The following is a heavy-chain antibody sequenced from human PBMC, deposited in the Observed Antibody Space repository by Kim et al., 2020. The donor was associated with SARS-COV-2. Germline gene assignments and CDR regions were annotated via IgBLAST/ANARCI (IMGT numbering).Heavy chain of an antibody. J-gene: IGHJ6*02. CDR2: IYYSGST. CDR3: ARRSVANYYYGMDV. Sequence: SETLSLTCTVSGGSISSYYWSWIRQPPGKGLEWIGYIYYSGSTNYNPSLKSRVTISVDTSKNQFSLKLSSVTAADTAVYYCARRSVANYYYGMDVWGQGTTVTVSS. D-gene: IGHD6-19*01. CDR1: GGSISSYY. V-gene: IGHV4-59*08.